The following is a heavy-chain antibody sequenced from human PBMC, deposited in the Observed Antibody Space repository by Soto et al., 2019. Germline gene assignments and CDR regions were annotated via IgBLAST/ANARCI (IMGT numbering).Heavy chain of an antibody. CDR2: INHSGST. CDR1: GGSFSGYY. J-gene: IGHJ4*02. V-gene: IGHV4-34*01. CDR3: ARVATDFWSGYGYYFDY. Sequence: SETLSLTCAVYGGSFSGYYWSWIRQPPGKGLEWIGEINHSGSTNYNPSLKSRVTISVDTSKNQFTLKLSSVTAADTAVYYCARVATDFWSGYGYYFDYWGQGTLVTVSS. D-gene: IGHD3-3*01.